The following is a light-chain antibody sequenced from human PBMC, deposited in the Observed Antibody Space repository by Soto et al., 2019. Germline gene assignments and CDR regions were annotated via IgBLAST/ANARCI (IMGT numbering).Light chain of an antibody. CDR2: PAS. Sequence: DIEMTQSPSSLSASVGDRVTITCRASQYISNYLSWYQQRPGKAPKLLIYPASSLHSGVPSRFSGNQSGTHFTLTINSLEPEDFAAYYCQQTYRAPRTFGQGTKLEIK. CDR3: QQTYRAPRT. J-gene: IGKJ2*01. V-gene: IGKV1-39*01. CDR1: QYISNY.